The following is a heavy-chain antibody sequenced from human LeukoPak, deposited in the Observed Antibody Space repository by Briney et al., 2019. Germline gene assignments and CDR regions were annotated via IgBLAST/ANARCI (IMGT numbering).Heavy chain of an antibody. D-gene: IGHD6-19*01. V-gene: IGHV3-48*02. Sequence: GGSLRLSCAASGFTFSSYSMNWVRQAPGKGLEWVSYISSSSSTIYYADSVKGRFTISRDNAKNSLYLQMNSLRDEDTAVYYCARPSAVDRSRAFDIWGQGTMVTVSS. CDR3: ARPSAVDRSRAFDI. CDR1: GFTFSSYS. CDR2: ISSSSSTI. J-gene: IGHJ3*02.